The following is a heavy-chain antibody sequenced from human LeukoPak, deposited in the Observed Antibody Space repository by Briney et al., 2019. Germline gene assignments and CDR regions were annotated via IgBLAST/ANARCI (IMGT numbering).Heavy chain of an antibody. V-gene: IGHV4-34*01. CDR2: INHSGST. J-gene: IGHJ4*02. Sequence: PSETLSLTCAVYGGSFSGYYWSWIRQPPGKGLEWIGEINHSGSTNYNPSLKSRVTISVDMSKNQFSLKLSSVTAADTAVYYCARGRIAVAGASTSLFDIDYWGQGTLVTVSS. D-gene: IGHD6-19*01. CDR1: GGSFSGYY. CDR3: ARGRIAVAGASTSLFDIDY.